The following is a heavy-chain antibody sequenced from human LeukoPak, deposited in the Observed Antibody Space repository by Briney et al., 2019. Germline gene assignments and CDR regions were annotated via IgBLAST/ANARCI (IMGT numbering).Heavy chain of an antibody. CDR2: ISNTGRNT. Sequence: PGGSLRLSCATSGFTFSDYYMSWVRQAPGKGLEWVSYISNTGRNTYDAESVKGRFTISRDNAKNSLYLQMNSLRAEDTAVYYCATADYYDSSGYGPLDYWGQGTLVTVSS. J-gene: IGHJ4*02. CDR3: ATADYYDSSGYGPLDY. CDR1: GFTFSDYY. V-gene: IGHV3-11*04. D-gene: IGHD3-22*01.